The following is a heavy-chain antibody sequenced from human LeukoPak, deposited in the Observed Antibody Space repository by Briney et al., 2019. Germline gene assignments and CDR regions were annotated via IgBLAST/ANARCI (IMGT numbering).Heavy chain of an antibody. V-gene: IGHV1-2*02. CDR2: INPNSGGT. CDR1: GYTFTGYY. D-gene: IGHD2-2*02. Sequence: GASVKVSCKASGYTFTGYYMHWVRQAPGQGLEWMGWINPNSGGTNYAQKFQGRVTITADKSTSTAYMELSSLRSEDTAVYYCARERGDIVVVPAAIYNDRIFDYWGQGTLVTVSS. J-gene: IGHJ4*02. CDR3: ARERGDIVVVPAAIYNDRIFDY.